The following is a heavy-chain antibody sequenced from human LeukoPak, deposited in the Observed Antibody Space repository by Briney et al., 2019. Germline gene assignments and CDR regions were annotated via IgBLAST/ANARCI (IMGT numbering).Heavy chain of an antibody. J-gene: IGHJ4*02. V-gene: IGHV4-59*01. Sequence: PSETLSLTCTVSGGSISSYYWSWIRQPPGKGLEWIGCIYYSGSTNYNPSLKSRVTISLDTSKNHFSLKLTSVTAADAAVYYCAAYYSSGTYRHDYWGQGTWSPSPQ. D-gene: IGHD3-10*01. CDR3: AAYYSSGTYRHDY. CDR1: GGSISSYY. CDR2: IYYSGST.